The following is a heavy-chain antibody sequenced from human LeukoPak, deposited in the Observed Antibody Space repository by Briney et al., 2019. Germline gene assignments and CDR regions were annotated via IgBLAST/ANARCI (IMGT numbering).Heavy chain of an antibody. V-gene: IGHV4-39*01. CDR2: IYFSGIT. CDR1: GGSISSRSHY. CDR3: ARSYYGSGSYSIGY. D-gene: IGHD3-10*01. Sequence: SETLSLTCTVSGGSISSRSHYWAWIRQSPEKGLEWIATIYFSGITYYNHFLKSRVTISVDPSKDQFSLTLNSVTAADTAVYYCARSYYGSGSYSIGYWGQGTLVTVSS. J-gene: IGHJ4*02.